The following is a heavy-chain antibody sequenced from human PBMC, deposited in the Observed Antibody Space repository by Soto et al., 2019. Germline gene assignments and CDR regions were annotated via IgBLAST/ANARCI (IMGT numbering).Heavy chain of an antibody. CDR1: GGSIRSYY. D-gene: IGHD6-19*01. Sequence: QVQLQESGPGLVKPSETLSLTCTVSGGSIRSYYWIWIRQPPGKGLEWIGYIYYSGSTNYNPSLKSRVTISLDTSKNQFSLKLSSVTAADTAVYYCVSTQQWLAFDNWGQGTLVTVSS. J-gene: IGHJ4*02. CDR3: VSTQQWLAFDN. V-gene: IGHV4-59*01. CDR2: IYYSGST.